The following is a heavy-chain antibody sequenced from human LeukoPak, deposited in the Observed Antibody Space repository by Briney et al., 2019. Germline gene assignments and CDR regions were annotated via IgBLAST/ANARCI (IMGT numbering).Heavy chain of an antibody. CDR1: GGTFSSYA. D-gene: IGHD2-2*01. Sequence: SVKVSCKASGGTFSSYAISWVRQAPGQGLEWMGRIIPILGIANYAQKFQGRVTITADKSTSTAYMELSSLRSEDTAVYYCARDREVVPAAFDYWGQRTLVTVSS. V-gene: IGHV1-69*04. CDR3: ARDREVVPAAFDY. J-gene: IGHJ4*02. CDR2: IIPILGIA.